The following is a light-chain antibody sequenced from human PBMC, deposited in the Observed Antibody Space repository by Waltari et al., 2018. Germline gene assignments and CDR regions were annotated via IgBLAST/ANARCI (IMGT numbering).Light chain of an antibody. CDR2: SAS. V-gene: IGKV3D-15*01. CDR1: QSINMN. Sequence: EIVMTQSPVILSVSPGERATLSCRASQSINMNLAWYQQKPGQAPRLLIYSASTRATGIPARFSGSGSGTEFTLAISSMQSEDFAVYFCQQYDDWPPYTFSQGTKLEIK. J-gene: IGKJ2*01. CDR3: QQYDDWPPYT.